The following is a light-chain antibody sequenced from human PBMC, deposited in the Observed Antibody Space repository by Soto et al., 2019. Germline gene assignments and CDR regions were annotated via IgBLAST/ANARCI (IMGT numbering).Light chain of an antibody. J-gene: IGLJ2*01. CDR2: DVS. V-gene: IGLV2-14*01. Sequence: QSALTQPASVSGSPGQSITISCTGTSSDVGGYNYVSWYQQHPGKAPKLMIYDVSNRPSGVSNRLSGSKSGNTASLTISGLQAEDEADYYCSSYTSSSTGHVVFGGGTQLTVL. CDR3: SSYTSSSTGHVV. CDR1: SSDVGGYNY.